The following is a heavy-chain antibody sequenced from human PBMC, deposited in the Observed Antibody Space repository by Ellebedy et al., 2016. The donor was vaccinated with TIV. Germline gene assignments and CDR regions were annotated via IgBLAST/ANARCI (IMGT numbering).Heavy chain of an antibody. Sequence: GESLKISXAASGFTFSTYWISWVRQAPGKGLEWVANIKQDGSQKYYVDSVKGRFTISRDNTKASLYLQMHSLRVEDTALYYCVRALAAAASYWGQGTLVTVSS. D-gene: IGHD6-13*01. CDR3: VRALAAAASY. V-gene: IGHV3-7*01. J-gene: IGHJ4*02. CDR1: GFTFSTYW. CDR2: IKQDGSQK.